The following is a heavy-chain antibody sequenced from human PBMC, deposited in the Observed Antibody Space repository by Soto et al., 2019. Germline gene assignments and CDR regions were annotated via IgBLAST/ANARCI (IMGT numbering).Heavy chain of an antibody. J-gene: IGHJ3*02. CDR3: ARDTKGYCSGGSCYSYAFDI. CDR2: ISYDGSNK. CDR1: GFTFSSYA. D-gene: IGHD2-15*01. Sequence: QVQLVESGGGVVQPGRSLRLSCAASGFTFSSYAMHWVRQAPGKGLEWVAVISYDGSNKYYADSVKGRFTISRDNSKXXXXXXXXXXXXXXXXXXYCARDTKGYCSGGSCYSYAFDIWGQGTMVTVSS. V-gene: IGHV3-30-3*01.